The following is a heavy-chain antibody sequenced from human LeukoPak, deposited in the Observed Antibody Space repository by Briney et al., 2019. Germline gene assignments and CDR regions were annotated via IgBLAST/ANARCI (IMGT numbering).Heavy chain of an antibody. Sequence: PGGSVRLPCAASGFTVSSNYMSWVRQAPGKGLEWVSVIYSGGSTDYKDSVKDRFIISRDNSKNTLYLQMNSLRAEDTAVYYCAKEMATMNAFDIWGQGTMVTVSS. J-gene: IGHJ3*02. CDR2: IYSGGST. D-gene: IGHD5-24*01. CDR1: GFTVSSNY. CDR3: AKEMATMNAFDI. V-gene: IGHV3-66*01.